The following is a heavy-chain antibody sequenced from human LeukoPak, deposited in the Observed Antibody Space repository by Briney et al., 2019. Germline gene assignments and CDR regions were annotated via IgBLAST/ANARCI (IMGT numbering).Heavy chain of an antibody. V-gene: IGHV4-39*01. J-gene: IGHJ3*02. Sequence: SETMSLTCTVSGGSISSSSYYWGWIRQPPGKGLEWFGSIYYSGSTYYNPSLKSRVTISVDTSKTQFSLKLSSVTSAVTAVYYCARSGLMVYASYAFVIWGQGRMVTVSS. CDR2: IYYSGST. D-gene: IGHD2-8*01. CDR1: GGSISSSSYY. CDR3: ARSGLMVYASYAFVI.